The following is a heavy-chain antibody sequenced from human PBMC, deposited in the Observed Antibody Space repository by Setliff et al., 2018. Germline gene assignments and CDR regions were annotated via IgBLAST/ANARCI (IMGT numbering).Heavy chain of an antibody. Sequence: PGGSLRLSCAASGFRFNDYAMHWVRQTPGKGLEWVAVISYDGINNYYTDSVKGRFTISRDNSKNTLYLQMNSLRAEDTAVYFCAKHVLSSGWPNEDFDFWGPGTMVTV. D-gene: IGHD6-25*01. V-gene: IGHV3-30*10. CDR2: ISYDGINN. CDR1: GFRFNDYA. CDR3: AKHVLSSGWPNEDFDF. J-gene: IGHJ3*01.